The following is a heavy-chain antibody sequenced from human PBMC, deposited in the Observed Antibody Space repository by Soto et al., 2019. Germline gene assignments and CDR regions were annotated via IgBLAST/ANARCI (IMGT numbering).Heavy chain of an antibody. CDR1: GGTFSSYA. V-gene: IGHV1-69*13. CDR3: ARGGSSEMATMRFDY. D-gene: IGHD5-12*01. J-gene: IGHJ4*02. Sequence: AASVKVSCKASGGTFSSYAISWVRQAPGQGLEWMGGIIPIFGTATYAQKFQGRVTITADESTSTAYMELSSLRSEDTAVYYCARGGSSEMATMRFDYWGQGTLVTVSS. CDR2: IIPIFGTA.